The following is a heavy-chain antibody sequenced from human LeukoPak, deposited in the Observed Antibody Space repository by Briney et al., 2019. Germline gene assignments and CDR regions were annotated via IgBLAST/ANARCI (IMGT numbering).Heavy chain of an antibody. CDR1: GGTFSRYA. CDR3: ARDQLWLAPGGSNWFDP. J-gene: IGHJ5*02. D-gene: IGHD6-19*01. CDR2: ISAYNGNT. V-gene: IGHV1-18*01. Sequence: ASVKVSCKASGGTFSRYAISWVRQAPGQGLEWMGWISAYNGNTNYAQKLQGRVTMTTDTSTSTAYMELRSLRSDDTAVYYCARDQLWLAPGGSNWFDPWGQGTLVTVSS.